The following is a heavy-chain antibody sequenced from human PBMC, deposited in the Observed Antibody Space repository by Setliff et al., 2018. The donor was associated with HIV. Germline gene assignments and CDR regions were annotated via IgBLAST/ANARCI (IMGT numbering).Heavy chain of an antibody. D-gene: IGHD2-15*01. Sequence: SETLSLTCTVSGGSIIGRYWSWIRQPAGKGLEWIGRIYPSGSANYNPSLKSRAIISVDTSKNQFSLKLSSVTAADTAVYYCARKNRYCSGGSCYYFDSWGLGTLVTVSS. J-gene: IGHJ4*02. CDR2: IYPSGSA. V-gene: IGHV4-4*07. CDR1: GGSIIGRY. CDR3: ARKNRYCSGGSCYYFDS.